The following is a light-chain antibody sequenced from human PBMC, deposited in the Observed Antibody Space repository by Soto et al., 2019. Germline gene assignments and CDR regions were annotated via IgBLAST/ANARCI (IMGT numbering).Light chain of an antibody. Sequence: DIQMTQSPSSLSASVGDRVTITCQASQDISNYLNWYQQKPGKAPKLLIYDASNLETGAPSRFSGSGSGTAFTFTISSLQPEDIATYYCQKYDNLPFTFGGGTKVEIK. J-gene: IGKJ4*01. CDR2: DAS. CDR1: QDISNY. CDR3: QKYDNLPFT. V-gene: IGKV1-33*01.